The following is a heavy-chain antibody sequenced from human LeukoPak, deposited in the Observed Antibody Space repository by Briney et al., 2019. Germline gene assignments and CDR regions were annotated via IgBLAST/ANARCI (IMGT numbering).Heavy chain of an antibody. CDR3: ARGYYYDSSGPPGY. Sequence: SETLSLTCTVSGGSISSYYWSWIRQPAGKGLEWIGRIYASGSTNYNPSLKSRVTMSVDTSKSQFPLKLISVTAADTAVYYCARGYYYDSSGPPGYWGQGTLVTVSS. J-gene: IGHJ4*02. V-gene: IGHV4-4*07. D-gene: IGHD3-22*01. CDR2: IYASGST. CDR1: GGSISSYY.